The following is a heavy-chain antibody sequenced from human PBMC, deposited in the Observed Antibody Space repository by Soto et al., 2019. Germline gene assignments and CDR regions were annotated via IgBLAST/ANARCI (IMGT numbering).Heavy chain of an antibody. V-gene: IGHV3-53*01. CDR2: LYDLDGS. J-gene: IGHJ4*02. CDR3: AKAGQWLYVRFDY. CDR1: GFTISGKKY. Sequence: PGGSLRLSCAAFGFTISGKKYAAWVRQAPGKGLEWVSALYDLDGSFYAASVKGRFTTSRDNSKNTLYLQMTRLRTEDTAVYYCAKAGQWLYVRFDYCGQLALFPACS. D-gene: IGHD6-19*01.